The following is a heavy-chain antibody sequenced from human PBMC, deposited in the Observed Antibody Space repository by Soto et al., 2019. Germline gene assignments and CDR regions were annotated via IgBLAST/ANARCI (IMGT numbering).Heavy chain of an antibody. CDR2: IYDGSNK. D-gene: IGHD3-3*01. CDR1: GFTFSSYG. CDR3: AKALWSGPMDV. V-gene: IGHV3-30*18. Sequence: QVQLVESGGGVVQPGRSLRLSCAASGFTFSSYGMHWVRQAPGKGLEWVAVIYDGSNKYHADSVKGRFTISRDKSKNTLYLQMNTLRAEDTAVYYCAKALWSGPMDVWGQGTTVTVSS. J-gene: IGHJ6*02.